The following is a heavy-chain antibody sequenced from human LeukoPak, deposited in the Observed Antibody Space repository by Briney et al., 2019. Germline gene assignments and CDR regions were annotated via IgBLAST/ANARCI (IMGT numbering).Heavy chain of an antibody. V-gene: IGHV4-4*08. D-gene: IGHD3-22*01. J-gene: IGHJ2*01. CDR1: GGSIFSYY. Sequence: PSETLSLTCTVSGGSIFSYYWNWIRQSPGKGLEWIGYIYPNDTTSFNPSLGSRGAISIDTPRNQFSLRLMSVTAADTAIYYCARRRYYDSSGYYPVSGYFDLWGRGTLVIVSS. CDR3: ARRRYYDSSGYYPVSGYFDL. CDR2: IYPNDTT.